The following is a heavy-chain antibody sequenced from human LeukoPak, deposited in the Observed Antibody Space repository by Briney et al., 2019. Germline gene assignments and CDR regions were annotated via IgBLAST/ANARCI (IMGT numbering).Heavy chain of an antibody. V-gene: IGHV4-34*01. CDR1: GGSFSGYY. CDR2: INHSGST. CDR3: ARHIGSGWSYFDY. Sequence: PSETLSLTCAVYGGSFSGYYWSWIRQPPGKGLEWIGEINHSGSTNYNPSLKSRVTISVDTSKNQFSLKLSSVTAADTAAYYCARHIGSGWSYFDYWGQGTLVTVSS. J-gene: IGHJ4*02. D-gene: IGHD6-19*01.